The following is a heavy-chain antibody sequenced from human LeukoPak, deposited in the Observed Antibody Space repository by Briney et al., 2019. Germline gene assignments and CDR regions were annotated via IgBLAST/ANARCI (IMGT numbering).Heavy chain of an antibody. D-gene: IGHD2-15*01. Sequence: PGGSLRLSCAASGFTFSNYAMSWVRQAPGRGLEWVSTISGSGGSTYYADSVKGRFTISRDNSMNTLYLQMNSLRAEDTAVYYCAKGPIVVADIFDYWGQGTLVTVSS. V-gene: IGHV3-23*01. CDR1: GFTFSNYA. J-gene: IGHJ4*02. CDR3: AKGPIVVADIFDY. CDR2: ISGSGGST.